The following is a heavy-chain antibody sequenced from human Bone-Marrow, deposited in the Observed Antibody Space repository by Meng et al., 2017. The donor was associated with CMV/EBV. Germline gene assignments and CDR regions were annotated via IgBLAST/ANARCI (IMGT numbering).Heavy chain of an antibody. CDR2: ISNDGSIT. D-gene: IGHD2-2*01. V-gene: IGHV3-74*01. CDR1: GFTFSRYW. CDR3: AREIGDIVVVPADMYYYYYGMDV. Sequence: GGSLRLSCEASGFTFSRYWMHWVRQAPGKGLVWVSRISNDGSITTYADSVKGRFTISRDNSENTLYLQMNSLRAEDTAVYYCAREIGDIVVVPADMYYYYYGMDVWGQGTTVTVSS. J-gene: IGHJ6*02.